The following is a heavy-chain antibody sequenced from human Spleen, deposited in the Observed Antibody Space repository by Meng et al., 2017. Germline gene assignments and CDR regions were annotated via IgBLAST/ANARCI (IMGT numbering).Heavy chain of an antibody. J-gene: IGHJ5*02. Sequence: QVQLQQSGPGLVKPSQTLSLTCAISGDSVSSNSATWNWIRQSPSRGLEWLGRTCYRSKWYNRYAVYVKSRITINPDTSKNQFSLQLNSVTPEDTAVYYCVRSSGWVRTGFDPWGQGALVTVSS. CDR2: TCYRSKWYN. D-gene: IGHD6-19*01. CDR3: VRSSGWVRTGFDP. V-gene: IGHV6-1*01. CDR1: GDSVSSNSAT.